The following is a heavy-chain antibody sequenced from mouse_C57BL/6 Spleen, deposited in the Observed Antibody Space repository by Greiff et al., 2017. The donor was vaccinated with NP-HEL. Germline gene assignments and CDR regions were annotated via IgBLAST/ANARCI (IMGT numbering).Heavy chain of an antibody. CDR3: ARRGNPSGHAMDY. CDR2: IDPSDSET. CDR1: GYTFTSYW. Sequence: VQLQQPGAELVRPGSSVKLSCKASGYTFTSYWMHWVKQRPIQGLEWIGNIDPSDSETHYNQKFKDKATLTVDKSSSTAYMQLSSLTSEDSAVDYCARRGNPSGHAMDYWGQGTSVTVSS. D-gene: IGHD2-10*02. J-gene: IGHJ4*01. V-gene: IGHV1-52*01.